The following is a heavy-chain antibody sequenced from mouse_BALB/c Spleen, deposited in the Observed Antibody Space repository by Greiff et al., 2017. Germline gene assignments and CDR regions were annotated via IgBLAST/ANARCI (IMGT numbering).Heavy chain of an antibody. J-gene: IGHJ3*01. CDR1: GFTFSSYT. CDR2: ISNGGGST. V-gene: IGHV5-12-2*01. CDR3: AGQEGRLNWFAY. Sequence: EVMLVESGGGLVQPGGSLKLSCAASGFTFSSYTMSWVRQTPEKRLEWVAYISNGGGSTYYPDTVKGRFTISRDNAKNTLYLQMSSLKSEDTAMYYCAGQEGRLNWFAYWGQGTLVTVSA.